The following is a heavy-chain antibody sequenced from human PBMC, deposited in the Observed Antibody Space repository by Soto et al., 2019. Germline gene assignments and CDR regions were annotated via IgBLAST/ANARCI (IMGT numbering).Heavy chain of an antibody. Sequence: PSETLSLTXAVYGGSFSGYYWSWIRQPPGKGLEWLGEINHSGIIDYNPSLKSRITISIDTSKKQFSLKLNSVTAADTAVYYCAIGPRMWLAGGGYWGQGTQVTVSS. CDR3: AIGPRMWLAGGGY. V-gene: IGHV4-34*01. D-gene: IGHD6-19*01. CDR2: INHSGII. J-gene: IGHJ4*02. CDR1: GGSFSGYY.